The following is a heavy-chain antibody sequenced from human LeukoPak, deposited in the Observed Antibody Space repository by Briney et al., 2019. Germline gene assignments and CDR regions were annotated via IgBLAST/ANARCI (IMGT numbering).Heavy chain of an antibody. CDR2: IYIFSGST. D-gene: IGHD2-15*01. J-gene: IGHJ5*02. Sequence: SETLSLTCTVSGGSISSGRNYWTWIRQPAGKGLEWIGRIYIFSGSTNYNLSLKSRVTISVDTSKNQFSLKLTSVTAADTAVYYCARVDGSCSGGSCPSGNWFDPWGQGTLVTVSS. CDR3: ARVDGSCSGGSCPSGNWFDP. V-gene: IGHV4-61*02. CDR1: GGSISSGRNY.